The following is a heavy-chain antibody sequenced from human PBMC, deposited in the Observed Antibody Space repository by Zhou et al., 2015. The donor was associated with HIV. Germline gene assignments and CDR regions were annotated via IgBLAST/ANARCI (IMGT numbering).Heavy chain of an antibody. J-gene: IGHJ4*02. CDR2: IIPIFGTA. Sequence: QLQLLQSGSDVKKPGSSVKVSCRASGDVDQFSTYTITWVRQAPGHGLEWMGGIIPIFGTANYAQKFQGRVTITADESTSTAYMELSSLRSEDTAVYYCARGATTPIYDYVWGSYRHNYPSLDYWGQGTLVTVSS. CDR3: ARGATTPIYDYVWGSYRHNYPSLDY. D-gene: IGHD3-16*02. CDR1: GDVDQFSTYT. V-gene: IGHV1-69*01.